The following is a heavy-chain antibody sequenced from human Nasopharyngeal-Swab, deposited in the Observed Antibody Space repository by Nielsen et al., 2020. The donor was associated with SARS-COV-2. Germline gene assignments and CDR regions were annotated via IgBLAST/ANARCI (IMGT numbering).Heavy chain of an antibody. Sequence: GGSLRLSCAASGFTFSSYAMSWVRQAPGKGLEWVSAISGSGGSTYYVDSVKGRFTISRDNSKNTLYLQMNSLRAEDTAVYYCAKDLATVSGYYYGMDVWGQGTTVTVSS. D-gene: IGHD4-17*01. J-gene: IGHJ6*02. CDR3: AKDLATVSGYYYGMDV. CDR2: ISGSGGST. CDR1: GFTFSSYA. V-gene: IGHV3-23*01.